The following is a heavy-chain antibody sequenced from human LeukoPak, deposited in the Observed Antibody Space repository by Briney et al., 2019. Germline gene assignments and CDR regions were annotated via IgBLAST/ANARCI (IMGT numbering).Heavy chain of an antibody. CDR1: GGSISSSSYY. D-gene: IGHD6-13*01. CDR3: ARDRDDYSSSWYDYYYYMDV. CDR2: IYCSGST. J-gene: IGHJ6*03. Sequence: PSETLSLTCTVSGGSISSSSYYWGWIRQPPGKGLEWIGSIYCSGSTYYNPSLKSRVTISVDTSKNQFSLKLSSVTAADTAVYYCARDRDDYSSSWYDYYYYMDVWGKGTTVTVSS. V-gene: IGHV4-39*07.